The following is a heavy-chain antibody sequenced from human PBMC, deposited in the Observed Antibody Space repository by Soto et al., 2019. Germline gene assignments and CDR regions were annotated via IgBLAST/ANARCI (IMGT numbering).Heavy chain of an antibody. D-gene: IGHD2-15*01. J-gene: IGHJ6*02. V-gene: IGHV3-23*01. Sequence: PGGSLRLSCAASGFTFSRYAMSWVRQAPGKGLEWVSAISGGGGGTYYADSVKGRFTISRDNAKNSLYLQMNSLRAEDTAVYYCARPRGGSQSSYYGMDVWGQGTTVTVSS. CDR1: GFTFSRYA. CDR3: ARPRGGSQSSYYGMDV. CDR2: ISGGGGGT.